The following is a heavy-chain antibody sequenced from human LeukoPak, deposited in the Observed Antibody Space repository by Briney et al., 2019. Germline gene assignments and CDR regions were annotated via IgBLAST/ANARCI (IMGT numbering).Heavy chain of an antibody. CDR3: AKSGYNRFDY. D-gene: IGHD5-24*01. V-gene: IGHV3-11*01. Sequence: GGSLRLSCAASGFTFSDYYMSWIRQAPGKGLEWVSYITSSGSTIYYADSVKGRFTISRDNSKNTLYLQMNSLIAEDTAVYYCAKSGYNRFDYWGQGTRVTVSS. CDR2: ITSSGSTI. CDR1: GFTFSDYY. J-gene: IGHJ4*02.